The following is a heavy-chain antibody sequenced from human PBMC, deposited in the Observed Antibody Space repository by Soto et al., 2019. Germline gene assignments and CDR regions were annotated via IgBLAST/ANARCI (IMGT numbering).Heavy chain of an antibody. D-gene: IGHD3-10*01. CDR2: ISSSSSYI. CDR1: GFTFSSYS. V-gene: IGHV3-21*01. J-gene: IGHJ4*02. Sequence: GGSLRLSCAASGFTFSSYSMNWVRQAPGKGLEWVSSISSSSSYIYYADSVKGRFTISRDNAKNSLYLQMNSLGAEDTAVYYCARAPPFKGYGSGGGVYWGQGTLVTVSS. CDR3: ARAPPFKGYGSGGGVY.